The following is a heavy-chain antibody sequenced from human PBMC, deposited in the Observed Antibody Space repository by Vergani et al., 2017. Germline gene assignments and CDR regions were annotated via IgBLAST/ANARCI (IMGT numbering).Heavy chain of an antibody. Sequence: QVQVVQSGAEVKKSGASVKVSCKTSGYTFSNYYMHWVRQAPGQGLEWMGIINPSGGHTNYAQKFQGRVTMTRDTSTSTVHMELSSLRSEDMAIYYCARGDYGILTGYRYWGQGTLVTVSA. CDR2: INPSGGHT. V-gene: IGHV1-46*03. D-gene: IGHD3-9*01. CDR1: GYTFSNYY. J-gene: IGHJ4*02. CDR3: ARGDYGILTGYRY.